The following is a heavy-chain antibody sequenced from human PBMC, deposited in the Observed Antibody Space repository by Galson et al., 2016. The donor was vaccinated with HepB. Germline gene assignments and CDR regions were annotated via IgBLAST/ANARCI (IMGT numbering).Heavy chain of an antibody. V-gene: IGHV1-18*04. CDR1: GYTFTNYG. Sequence: SVKVSCKASGYTFTNYGLSWVRQAPGQGLELMGWISGYNGNTKYAQKVQGRVIMTTDASTSTAYMELRSLRSDDTAVYYCARDRGAREPFDHWGQGTLVTVSS. D-gene: IGHD1-14*01. CDR2: ISGYNGNT. J-gene: IGHJ4*02. CDR3: ARDRGAREPFDH.